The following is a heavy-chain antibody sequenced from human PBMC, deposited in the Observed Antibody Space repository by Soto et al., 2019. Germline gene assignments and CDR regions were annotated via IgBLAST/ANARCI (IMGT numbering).Heavy chain of an antibody. D-gene: IGHD6-13*01. CDR2: ISGSGGST. Sequence: EVQLLESGGGLVQPGGSLRLSCAASGFTFSSYAMSWVRQAPGKGLEWVSAISGSGGSTYYADSVKGRFTISRDNSKNTLYLQMNSLRAEDTAVYYCAKDRIAAAVWLIRENYGMDVWGQGTTVTVSS. CDR3: AKDRIAAAVWLIRENYGMDV. CDR1: GFTFSSYA. J-gene: IGHJ6*02. V-gene: IGHV3-23*01.